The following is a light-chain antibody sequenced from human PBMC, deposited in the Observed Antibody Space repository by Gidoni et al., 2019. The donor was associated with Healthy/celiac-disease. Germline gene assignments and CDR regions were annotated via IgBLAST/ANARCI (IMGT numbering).Light chain of an antibody. CDR3: QQRSNWPPFFT. CDR1: QRVSSY. Sequence: EIVLTPSPSTLALFPWARATLSSTASQRVSSYLAWYQQKPGQAPRRLNYDASNRATGVPARFSGGVSGTDFTLTNSSLEPEDFAVYYCQQRSNWPPFFTFGPGTRVDIK. CDR2: DAS. J-gene: IGKJ3*01. V-gene: IGKV3-11*01.